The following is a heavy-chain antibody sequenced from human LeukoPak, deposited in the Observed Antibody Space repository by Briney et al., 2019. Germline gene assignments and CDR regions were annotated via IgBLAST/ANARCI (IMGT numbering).Heavy chain of an antibody. V-gene: IGHV1-69*05. CDR1: GGTFSSYA. CDR3: ASLVFGVVTANWFDP. D-gene: IGHD3-3*01. J-gene: IGHJ5*02. CDR2: IIPIFGTA. Sequence: SVKVSCKASGGTFSSYAISWVRQAPGQGLEWMGGIIPIFGTANYAQKFQGRVTITTDESTSTAYMELSSLRSEDTAVYYCASLVFGVVTANWFDPWGQGTLVTVSS.